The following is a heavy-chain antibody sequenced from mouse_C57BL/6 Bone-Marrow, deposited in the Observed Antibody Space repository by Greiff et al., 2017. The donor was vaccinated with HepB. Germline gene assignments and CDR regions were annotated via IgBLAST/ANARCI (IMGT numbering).Heavy chain of an antibody. CDR2: IHPNSGST. CDR1: GYTFTSYW. V-gene: IGHV1-64*01. J-gene: IGHJ2*01. CDR3: ARERGPGNFDY. Sequence: QVQLQQPGAELVKPGASVKLSCKASGYTFTSYWMHWVKQRPGQGLEWIGMIHPNSGSTNYNAKFKSKATLTVDTSSSTAYMQLSSLTSEDSAVYYCARERGPGNFDYWGKGTTLTVSS. D-gene: IGHD3-3*01.